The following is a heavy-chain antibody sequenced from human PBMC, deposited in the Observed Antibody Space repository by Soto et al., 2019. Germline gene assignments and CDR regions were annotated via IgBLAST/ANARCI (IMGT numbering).Heavy chain of an antibody. Sequence: PETLSVTCTVSGGSMSSYYWSWIRQPPGKGLEWIGYIYYSGSTIYNPSLKSRVTISVDTSKNQFSLKLSSVTAADTAVYYCARYGSGSSVWFDPWGQGTLVTVSP. V-gene: IGHV4-59*01. J-gene: IGHJ5*02. CDR3: ARYGSGSSVWFDP. CDR2: IYYSGST. CDR1: GGSMSSYY. D-gene: IGHD3-10*01.